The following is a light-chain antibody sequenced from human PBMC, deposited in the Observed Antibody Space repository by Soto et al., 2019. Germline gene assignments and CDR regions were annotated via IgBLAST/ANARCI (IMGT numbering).Light chain of an antibody. CDR3: QQRSNWPPF. CDR2: DAS. J-gene: IGKJ5*01. Sequence: EIVLTQSPATLSLSPGERATLSCRASQSVSSYLAWYQQKPGQAPRLLIYDASNRATGIPARFSGSGSGTYFPLTISSLEPEDFAVYYCQQRSNWPPFFGQGTRLEIK. CDR1: QSVSSY. V-gene: IGKV3-11*01.